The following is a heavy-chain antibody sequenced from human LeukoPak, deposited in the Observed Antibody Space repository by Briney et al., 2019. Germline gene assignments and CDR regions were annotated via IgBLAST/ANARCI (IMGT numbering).Heavy chain of an antibody. J-gene: IGHJ3*01. CDR3: AKGATYDNFAFDV. D-gene: IGHD1-1*01. V-gene: IGHV3-23*01. CDR1: GFTFRNCV. CDR2: ISDSDGGT. Sequence: QPGGSLRLSCAASGFTFRNCVMSWVCQAPGKGLEWVSGISDSDGGTFYADSVKGRFTISRDNSKNALYLQMKSLRVEDTAVYYCAKGATYDNFAFDVWGQGTMVTVSS.